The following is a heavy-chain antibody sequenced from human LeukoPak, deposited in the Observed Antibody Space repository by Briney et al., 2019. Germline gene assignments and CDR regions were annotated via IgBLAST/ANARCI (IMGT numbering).Heavy chain of an antibody. J-gene: IGHJ4*02. CDR3: ARVPHVLRYFDWYSV. Sequence: PGGSLRLSCAASGFTFSSYWMSWVRQAPGKGLEWVANIKQDGSEKHYVDSVKGRFTISRDNAKNSLYLQMNSLRAEDTAVYYCARVPHVLRYFDWYSVWGQGTLVTVSS. D-gene: IGHD3-9*01. CDR1: GFTFSSYW. V-gene: IGHV3-7*04. CDR2: IKQDGSEK.